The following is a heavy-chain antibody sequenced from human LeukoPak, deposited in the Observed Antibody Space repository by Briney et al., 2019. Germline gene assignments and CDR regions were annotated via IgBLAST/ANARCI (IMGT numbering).Heavy chain of an antibody. CDR1: GFTFSSYS. D-gene: IGHD3-10*01. CDR3: AKGRITMVRGAPLNY. Sequence: GGSLRLSCAGSGFTFSSYSMNWVRQAPGKGLEWVSAISGSGGSTYYADSVKGRFTISRDNSKNTLYLQMNSLRAEDTAVYYCAKGRITMVRGAPLNYWGQGTLVTVSS. J-gene: IGHJ4*02. CDR2: ISGSGGST. V-gene: IGHV3-23*01.